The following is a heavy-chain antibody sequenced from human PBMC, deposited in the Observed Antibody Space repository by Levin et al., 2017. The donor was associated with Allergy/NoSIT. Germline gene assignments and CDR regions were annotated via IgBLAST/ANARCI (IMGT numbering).Heavy chain of an antibody. Sequence: ASVKVSCAASGFTFSSYAMSWVRQAPGKGLEWVSTISGNGRSIYYVDSVKGRFTISRDNPKNTLYLHMNSLRAEDTAVYYCAKGHYYDGSGFLDKSDAFDVWGQGTMVTVSS. V-gene: IGHV3-23*01. CDR3: AKGHYYDGSGFLDKSDAFDV. J-gene: IGHJ3*01. D-gene: IGHD3-22*01. CDR1: GFTFSSYA. CDR2: ISGNGRSI.